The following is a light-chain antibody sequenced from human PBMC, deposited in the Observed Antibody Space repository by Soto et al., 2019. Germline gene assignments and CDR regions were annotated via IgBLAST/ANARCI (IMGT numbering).Light chain of an antibody. CDR3: QQYDRSPRT. J-gene: IGKJ1*01. Sequence: DIVMTRSPATVSVSPGERATLSCRASQSVNSNLAWYQQKPGQAPRLLIYGASSRATGIPDRFSGSGSGTDFTLTISRLEPEDFAVYYCQQYDRSPRTFGQGTKVDI. CDR1: QSVNSN. CDR2: GAS. V-gene: IGKV3-20*01.